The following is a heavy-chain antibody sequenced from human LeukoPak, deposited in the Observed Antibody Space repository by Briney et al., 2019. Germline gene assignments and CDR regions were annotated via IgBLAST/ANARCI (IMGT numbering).Heavy chain of an antibody. V-gene: IGHV3-30-3*01. Sequence: PGRSLRLSCAASGFTFSSYPMHWVRQAPGKGLEWVAVVSDDGNKKFDADFVKGRFTISRDNSKNTLCLQMNSLRGEDTAVYYCARGQLLLEGYFYYMDVWGEGTTVAVSS. D-gene: IGHD2-2*01. J-gene: IGHJ6*03. CDR1: GFTFSSYP. CDR2: VSDDGNKK. CDR3: ARGQLLLEGYFYYMDV.